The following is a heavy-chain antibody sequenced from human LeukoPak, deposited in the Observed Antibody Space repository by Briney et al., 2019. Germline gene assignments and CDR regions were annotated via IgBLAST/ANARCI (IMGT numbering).Heavy chain of an antibody. D-gene: IGHD3-10*01. CDR1: GGSISSYY. CDR3: ARHGDILWFGKFPTPGCFDP. J-gene: IGHJ5*02. V-gene: IGHV4-59*08. CDR2: IYYSGST. Sequence: PSETLSLTCTVSGGSISSYYWSWIRQPPGKGLEWVGYIYYSGSTNYNPSLKSRVTISVDTSKNQFSLKLSSVTAADTAVYYCARHGDILWFGKFPTPGCFDPWGQGTLVTVSS.